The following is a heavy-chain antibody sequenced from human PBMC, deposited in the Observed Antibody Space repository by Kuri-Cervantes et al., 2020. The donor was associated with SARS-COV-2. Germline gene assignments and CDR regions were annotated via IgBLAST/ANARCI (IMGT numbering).Heavy chain of an antibody. V-gene: IGHV3-30-3*01. CDR2: IPYDGSTE. J-gene: IGHJ6*02. CDR1: QFNFDNNA. Sequence: GESLKISCVASQFNFDNNAMTWVRQAPGKGLEWVAVIPYDGSTEYYADSVKGRFTISRDNSKNTLWLQMNRLRPEDTAVYYCARDQRPFKAGMDVWGHGTTVTVSS. CDR3: ARDQRPFKAGMDV.